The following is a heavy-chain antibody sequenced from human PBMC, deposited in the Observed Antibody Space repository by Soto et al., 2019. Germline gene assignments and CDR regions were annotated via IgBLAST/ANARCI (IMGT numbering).Heavy chain of an antibody. V-gene: IGHV3-30-3*01. CDR3: ASPRLSSDGTTPIDY. Sequence: QVQLVESGGGVVQPGRSLRLSCAASGFTFSSYAMHWVRQAPGKGLEWVAVISSDGSNKYYADSVKGRFTISRDNSKKTLYLQMNSLRAEDTAVYYCASPRLSSDGTTPIDYWGQGTLVTVSS. CDR1: GFTFSSYA. J-gene: IGHJ4*02. D-gene: IGHD1-1*01. CDR2: ISSDGSNK.